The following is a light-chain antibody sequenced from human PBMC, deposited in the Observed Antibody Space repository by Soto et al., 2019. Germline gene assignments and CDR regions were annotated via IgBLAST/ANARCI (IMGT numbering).Light chain of an antibody. CDR2: SNN. V-gene: IGLV1-44*01. Sequence: QSVLTQPPSASGTPGQRVTISCSGSSYNIGSNTVNWYQQLPGTAPKLLIYSNNQRPSGVPDRFSGSKSGTSASLAISGLQSEDEADYYCAAWDDSLNALLFGGGTKVTVL. CDR3: AAWDDSLNALL. CDR1: SYNIGSNT. J-gene: IGLJ2*01.